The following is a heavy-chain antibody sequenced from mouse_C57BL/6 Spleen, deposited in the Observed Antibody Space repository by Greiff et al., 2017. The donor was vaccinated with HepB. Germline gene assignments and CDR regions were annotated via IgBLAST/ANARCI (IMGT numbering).Heavy chain of an antibody. CDR1: GYTFTDYN. V-gene: IGHV1-22*01. D-gene: IGHD1-1*01. J-gene: IGHJ4*01. Sequence: VHVKQSGPELVKPGASVKMSCKASGYTFTDYNMHWVKQSHGKSLEWIGYINPNNGGTSYNQKFKGKATLTVNKSSSTAYMELRSLTSEDSAVYYCALNYYGSSYNYWGQGTSVTVSS. CDR3: ALNYYGSSYNY. CDR2: INPNNGGT.